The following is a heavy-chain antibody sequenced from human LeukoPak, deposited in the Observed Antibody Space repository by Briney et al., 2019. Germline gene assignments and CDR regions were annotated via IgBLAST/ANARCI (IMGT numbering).Heavy chain of an antibody. CDR3: ARWTTTYLDY. J-gene: IGHJ4*02. D-gene: IGHD4-11*01. CDR2: INPSGGST. CDR1: GYTFTNYY. V-gene: IGHV1-46*01. Sequence: GASVTVSFKASGYTFTNYYIHWVRQAPGQGLEWMGIINPSGGSTNFAQKFQGRVTMTTDTSTITVYMELSSLRSEDTAVYYCARWTTTYLDYWGQGTLVTVSS.